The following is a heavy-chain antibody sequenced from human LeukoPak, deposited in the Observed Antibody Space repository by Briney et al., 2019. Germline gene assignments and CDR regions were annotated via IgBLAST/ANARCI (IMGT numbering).Heavy chain of an antibody. D-gene: IGHD2-15*01. Sequence: SEILSLTCTVSGGSISSYYWSWIRQPPGKGLEWIGYIYYSGSTNYNPSLKSRVTISVDTSKNQFSLKLSSETAADTAVYYCARTTEGYCRGGSCYYYYYYMDVWGKGTTVTVSS. CDR1: GGSISSYY. CDR3: ARTTEGYCRGGSCYYYYYYMDV. J-gene: IGHJ6*03. CDR2: IYYSGST. V-gene: IGHV4-59*01.